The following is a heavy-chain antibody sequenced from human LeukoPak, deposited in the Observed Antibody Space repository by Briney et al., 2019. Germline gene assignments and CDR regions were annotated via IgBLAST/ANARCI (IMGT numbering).Heavy chain of an antibody. CDR3: ARATRKQWLSYYYYYGMDV. Sequence: ASVKVSCKASGCTFTGYYMHWVRQAPGQGLERMGWINPNSGGTNYAQKFQGRVTMTRDTSISTAYMELSRLRSGDTAVYYCARATRKQWLSYYYYYGMDVWGQGTTVTVSS. V-gene: IGHV1-2*02. D-gene: IGHD6-19*01. J-gene: IGHJ6*02. CDR2: INPNSGGT. CDR1: GCTFTGYY.